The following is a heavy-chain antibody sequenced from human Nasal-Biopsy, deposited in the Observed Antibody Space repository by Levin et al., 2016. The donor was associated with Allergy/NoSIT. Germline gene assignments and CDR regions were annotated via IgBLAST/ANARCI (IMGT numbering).Heavy chain of an antibody. CDR3: AKGVGRPSSTTPIDL. V-gene: IGHV3-23*01. Sequence: GESLKISCAASGFTFDTYVMSWVRHLPGKGLEWVSSASGRRGTTYYADSVRGRFAISSDNSENTLYLQMNSLRVEDTAIYYCAKGVGRPSSTTPIDLWGQGTLVTVSS. CDR1: GFTFDTYV. D-gene: IGHD1-26*01. J-gene: IGHJ5*02. CDR2: ASGRRGTT.